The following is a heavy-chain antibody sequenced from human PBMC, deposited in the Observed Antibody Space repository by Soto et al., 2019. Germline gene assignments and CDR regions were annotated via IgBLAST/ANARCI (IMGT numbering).Heavy chain of an antibody. Sequence: GESLKISCKGSGYSFTTYWIGWVRQMPGKGLEWMGIIYPDDSDTRYSPSFQGQVTISADKSMNTADLQWSSLKASDTAMYYCARHSHSASDYRAFDICGQGTMVHVSS. CDR1: GYSFTTYW. J-gene: IGHJ3*02. V-gene: IGHV5-51*01. D-gene: IGHD1-26*01. CDR3: ARHSHSASDYRAFDI. CDR2: IYPDDSDT.